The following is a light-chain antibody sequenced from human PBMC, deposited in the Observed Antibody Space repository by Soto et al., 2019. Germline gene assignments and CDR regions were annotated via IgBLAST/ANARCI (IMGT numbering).Light chain of an antibody. CDR3: QQLQRTPFT. V-gene: IGKV1-9*01. CDR1: QDVSRY. Sequence: QLTQSPSSLSASVGDRVTITCRASQDVSRYLAWYQQKAGKAPKLLIYGASTLQSGVPSTFSGFGSGTEFTLTISSLQPEDCATYHCQQLQRTPFTFGPGTTVDV. CDR2: GAS. J-gene: IGKJ3*01.